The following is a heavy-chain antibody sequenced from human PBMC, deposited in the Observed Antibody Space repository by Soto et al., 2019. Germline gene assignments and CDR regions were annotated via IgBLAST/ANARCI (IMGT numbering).Heavy chain of an antibody. CDR3: AKDYCSSTSCYLYWFDP. CDR2: ISGSGGST. Sequence: TGGSLRLSCAASGFTFSSYAMSWVRQAPGKGLEWVSAISGSGGSTYYADSVKGRFTISRDNSKNTLYLQMNSLRAEDTAVYYCAKDYCSSTSCYLYWFDPWGQGTLVTVS. V-gene: IGHV3-23*01. D-gene: IGHD2-2*01. CDR1: GFTFSSYA. J-gene: IGHJ5*02.